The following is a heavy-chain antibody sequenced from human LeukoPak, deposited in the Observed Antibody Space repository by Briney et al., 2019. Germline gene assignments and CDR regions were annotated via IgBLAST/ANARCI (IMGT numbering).Heavy chain of an antibody. J-gene: IGHJ5*02. CDR3: ARQAMTTASS. D-gene: IGHD4-17*01. CDR1: GFTFSSYA. CDR2: ISSSSSYI. V-gene: IGHV3-21*01. Sequence: GGSLRLSCAASGFTFSSYAMSWVRQAPGKGLEWVSSISSSSSYIYYADSVKGRFTISRDNAKNSLYLQMNSLRAEDTAVYYCARQAMTTASSWGQGTLVTVSS.